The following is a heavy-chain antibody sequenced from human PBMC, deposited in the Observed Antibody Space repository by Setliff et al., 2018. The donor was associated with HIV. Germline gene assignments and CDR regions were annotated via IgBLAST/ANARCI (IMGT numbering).Heavy chain of an antibody. J-gene: IGHJ4*02. CDR2: INPNSGNT. Sequence: ASVKVSCKASGYTFTSNYDVNWVRLAAGQGLEWLGWINPNSGNTGYAQKFQGRFTISRDNSKTTVYLQMNSLRADDTAIYYCVKEVKGYFDYWGQGILVTAPQ. CDR1: GYTFTSNYD. CDR3: VKEVKGYFDY. V-gene: IGHV1-8*01.